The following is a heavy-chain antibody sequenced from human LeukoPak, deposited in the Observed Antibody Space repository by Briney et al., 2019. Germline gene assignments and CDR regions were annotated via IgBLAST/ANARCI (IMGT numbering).Heavy chain of an antibody. CDR2: ISYDGSRA. CDR3: ARGHRIITGNSYYFDY. V-gene: IGHV3-30*03. J-gene: IGHJ4*02. D-gene: IGHD1-20*01. CDR1: GFTFNMYG. Sequence: GGSLRLSCVGSGFTFNMYGMHWVRQAPGKGLEWLAHISYDGSRAYHADSVKGRFIISRDNAKNSLYLQMNSLRAEDTAVYYCARGHRIITGNSYYFDYWGQGTLVTVSS.